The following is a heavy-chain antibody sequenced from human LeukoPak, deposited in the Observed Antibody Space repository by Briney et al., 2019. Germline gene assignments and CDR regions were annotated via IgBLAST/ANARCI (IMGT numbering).Heavy chain of an antibody. CDR3: ARGPSENNGDVAN. V-gene: IGHV3-74*01. D-gene: IGHD1-14*01. CDR2: LNNDGTDT. Sequence: GGSLRLSCAASGFTFSSYWMHWVRQAPGEGLFWVARLNNDGTDTYYADSVKGRFAISRDNAKNTVYLQMNSLTAEDTAVYYCARGPSENNGDVANWGQGTLVTVSS. J-gene: IGHJ4*02. CDR1: GFTFSSYW.